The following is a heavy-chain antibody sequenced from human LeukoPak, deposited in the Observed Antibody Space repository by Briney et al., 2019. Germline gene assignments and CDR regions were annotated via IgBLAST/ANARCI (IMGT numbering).Heavy chain of an antibody. V-gene: IGHV3-23*01. Sequence: GVSLRLSCAASGFTFGSYAMSWVRQAPGKGLEWVSAISGSGGSTYYADSVKGRFTISRDNSKNTLYLQMNSLRAEDTAVYYCDRGYSIDYWGQGTLVTVSS. D-gene: IGHD6-13*01. CDR3: DRGYSIDY. CDR1: GFTFGSYA. J-gene: IGHJ4*02. CDR2: ISGSGGST.